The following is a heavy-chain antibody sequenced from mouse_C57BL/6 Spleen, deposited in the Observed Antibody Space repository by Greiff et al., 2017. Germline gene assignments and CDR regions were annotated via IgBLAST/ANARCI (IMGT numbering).Heavy chain of an antibody. CDR3: ASIYYGYDGGFAY. D-gene: IGHD2-2*01. V-gene: IGHV2-2*01. J-gene: IGHJ3*01. CDR1: GFSLTSYG. Sequence: VQLQESGPGLVQPSQSLSITCTVSGFSLTSYGVHWVRQSPGKGLELLGVIWSGGSTDYNAAFISRLSISKDNSKSQVFFKMNSLQADDTAIYYCASIYYGYDGGFAYWGQGTLVTVSA. CDR2: IWSGGST.